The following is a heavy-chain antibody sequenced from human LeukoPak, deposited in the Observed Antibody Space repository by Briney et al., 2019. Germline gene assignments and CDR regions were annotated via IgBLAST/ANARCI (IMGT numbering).Heavy chain of an antibody. J-gene: IGHJ4*02. CDR1: GGSFSGYY. V-gene: IGHV4-34*01. CDR3: ARQGSQGIVVVPAAAGFDY. D-gene: IGHD2-2*01. CDR2: INHSGST. Sequence: SETLSLTCAVYGGSFSGYYWSWVRQPPGKGLEWIGEINHSGSTNYNPSLKSRVTISVDTSKNQFSLKLSSVTAADTAVYYCARQGSQGIVVVPAAAGFDYWGQGTLVTVSS.